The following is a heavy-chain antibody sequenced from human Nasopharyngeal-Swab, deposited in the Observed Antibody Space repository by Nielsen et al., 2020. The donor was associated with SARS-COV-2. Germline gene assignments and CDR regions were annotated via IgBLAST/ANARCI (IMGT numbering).Heavy chain of an antibody. V-gene: IGHV4-59*08. CDR2: IYSSGST. D-gene: IGHD1-14*01. CDR3: ARQMGTS. J-gene: IGHJ4*02. CDR1: GDSISTSH. Sequence: SETLSLTCKVSGDSISTSHRSWIRQSPGKGLEWIGYIYSSGSTNYNPSLKSRVTISVDTSKNEFSLRLNSVTAADTAVYFCARQMGTSWGQGTLVTVSS.